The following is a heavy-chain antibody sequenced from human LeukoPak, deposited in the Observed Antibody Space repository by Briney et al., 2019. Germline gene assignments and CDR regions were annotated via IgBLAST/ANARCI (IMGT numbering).Heavy chain of an antibody. Sequence: GGSLRLSCAASGFTFSNCGMHWVRQAPGKGLECVAVISKDGSNEHYADPGKGRFTISRDNSKNTLYLQMNSLRTEDTAVYYCVRDRGDGYNQIDYWGQGTLVTVSS. J-gene: IGHJ4*02. CDR3: VRDRGDGYNQIDY. CDR2: ISKDGSNE. V-gene: IGHV3-30*03. D-gene: IGHD5-24*01. CDR1: GFTFSNCG.